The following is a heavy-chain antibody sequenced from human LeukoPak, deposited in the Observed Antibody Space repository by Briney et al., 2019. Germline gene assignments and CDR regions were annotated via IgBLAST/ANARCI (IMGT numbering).Heavy chain of an antibody. Sequence: GGSLRLSCASSGFIFSNYGMQWVRQAPGKGLEWVTFIRFDGSNKFYADSVKGRFTISRDNAKNSLYLQMNSLRAEDTAVYYCARYSSSSGYFDNWGQGTLVTVSS. CDR2: IRFDGSNK. CDR3: ARYSSSSGYFDN. D-gene: IGHD6-6*01. CDR1: GFIFSNYG. V-gene: IGHV3-30*02. J-gene: IGHJ4*02.